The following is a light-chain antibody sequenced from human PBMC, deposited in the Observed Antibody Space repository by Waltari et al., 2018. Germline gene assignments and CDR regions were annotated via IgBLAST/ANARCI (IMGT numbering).Light chain of an antibody. CDR1: QDIRTD. Sequence: DIQMTQFPSSLSASVGDRVTMTCRASQDIRTDLAWYQQKPGKAPKRLMYAASSLQSGVPSRFSGSGSGTEFTLTISSLQPEDFATYSCLQHSSYPYTFGQGTKLEIK. CDR2: AAS. J-gene: IGKJ2*01. V-gene: IGKV1-17*01. CDR3: LQHSSYPYT.